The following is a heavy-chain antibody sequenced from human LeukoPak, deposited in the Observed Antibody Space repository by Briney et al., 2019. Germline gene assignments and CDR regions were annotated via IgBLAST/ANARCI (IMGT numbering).Heavy chain of an antibody. CDR3: ARDQGLGYSASYYYYYYYYMDV. D-gene: IGHD1-26*01. CDR1: GGSISSGSNY. CDR2: IYTSGST. Sequence: SETLSLTCTVSGGSISSGSNYWSWIRQPAGKGLEWLGRIYTSGSTNYNPSLKSRLTISVDTTKHQFFQQPRSVPSAHPSVYDRARDQGLGYSASYYYYYYYYMDVWGKGTTVTVSS. V-gene: IGHV4-61*02. J-gene: IGHJ6*03.